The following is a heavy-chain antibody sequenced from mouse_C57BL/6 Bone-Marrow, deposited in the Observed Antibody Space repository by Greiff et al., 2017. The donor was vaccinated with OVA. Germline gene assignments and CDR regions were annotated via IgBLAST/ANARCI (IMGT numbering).Heavy chain of an antibody. V-gene: IGHV14-1*01. Sequence: EVQLQQSGAELVRPGASVKLSCTASGFNIKDSYMHWVKQRPEQGLEWIGRIDPEDGDTEYAPKFQGKATMTADTSSNTAYLQLSSLTSEDTAVYYCTTPRWLLPGVDYWGQGTTLTVSS. D-gene: IGHD2-3*01. CDR3: TTPRWLLPGVDY. CDR2: IDPEDGDT. J-gene: IGHJ2*01. CDR1: GFNIKDSY.